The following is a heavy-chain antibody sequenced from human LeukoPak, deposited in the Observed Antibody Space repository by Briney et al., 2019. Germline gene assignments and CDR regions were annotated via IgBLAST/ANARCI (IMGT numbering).Heavy chain of an antibody. Sequence: GGSLRLSCAASGFTVSSNYMSWVRQAPGKGLEWVSVIYSGGSTYYAASVKGRFTISRHNSKNTLYLQMNSLRAEDTAVYSCARAGVTMVRSVVYYYGMDVWGQGTTVTVSS. CDR3: ARAGVTMVRSVVYYYGMDV. CDR2: IYSGGST. D-gene: IGHD3-10*01. V-gene: IGHV3-53*04. J-gene: IGHJ6*02. CDR1: GFTVSSNY.